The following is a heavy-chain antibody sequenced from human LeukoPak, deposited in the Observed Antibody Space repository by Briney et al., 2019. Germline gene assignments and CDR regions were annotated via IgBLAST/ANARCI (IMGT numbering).Heavy chain of an antibody. V-gene: IGHV7-4-1*02. CDR3: ARAASLDY. CDR1: GYTFTSYA. CDR2: INTNTGKP. Sequence: ASVKVSCKASGYTFTSYAMNWVRRAPGQGLEWMGWINTNTGKPTYAQGFTGRFVFSLDSSVSTVYLQINSLNAEGTAVYYCARAASLDYWGQGTLVTVSS. D-gene: IGHD2-2*01. J-gene: IGHJ4*02.